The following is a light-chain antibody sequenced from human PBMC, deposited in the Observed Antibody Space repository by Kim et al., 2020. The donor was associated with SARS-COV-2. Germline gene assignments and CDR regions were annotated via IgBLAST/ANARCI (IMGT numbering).Light chain of an antibody. Sequence: GQRVTIACSGYSSNIGRNIVSWYEPLPGTAPTLLIYNSIDRPSGVPDRFSGSKSGASASLAISGLQSEDVADCYCASWDDSLTVVLFGGGTQLTVL. J-gene: IGLJ2*01. CDR3: ASWDDSLTVVL. CDR2: NSI. CDR1: SSNIGRNI. V-gene: IGLV1-44*01.